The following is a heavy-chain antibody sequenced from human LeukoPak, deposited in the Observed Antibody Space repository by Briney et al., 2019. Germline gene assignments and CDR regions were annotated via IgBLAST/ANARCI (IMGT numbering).Heavy chain of an antibody. CDR3: ATKQWLAPPPDS. CDR2: INTDGTVT. CDR1: GFTFSKYW. J-gene: IGHJ4*02. V-gene: IGHV3-74*01. Sequence: GGSLRLSCAASGFTFSKYWMLWVRQAPGKGLESVSRINTDGTVTTYADSVKGRFTVSRDNADNTMFLQMNSVRDEATAVYYCATKQWLAPPPDSWGQGTPVTASS. D-gene: IGHD6-19*01.